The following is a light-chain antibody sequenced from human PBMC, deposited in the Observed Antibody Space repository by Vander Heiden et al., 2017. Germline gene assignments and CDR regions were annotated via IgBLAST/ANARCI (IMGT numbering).Light chain of an antibody. Sequence: QSALTQPASVSGSPGQSITISCPGTSSDVGGYNYVSWYQQHPGKAPKLMIYEVSNRPSGVSNRFSGSKSGNTASLTISGLQAEDEADYYCSSYTSSSTPNVVLGGGTNLTV. CDR2: EVS. CDR3: SSYTSSSTPNVV. J-gene: IGLJ2*01. CDR1: SSDVGGYNY. V-gene: IGLV2-14*01.